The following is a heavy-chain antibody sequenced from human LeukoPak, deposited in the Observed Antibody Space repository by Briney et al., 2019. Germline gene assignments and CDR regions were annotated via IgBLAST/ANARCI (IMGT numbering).Heavy chain of an antibody. D-gene: IGHD4-17*01. CDR3: ARDRDEYGFFDY. CDR1: GGTFSSYA. J-gene: IGHJ4*02. V-gene: IGHV1-69*13. CDR2: IIPIFGTA. Sequence: ASVKVSCKASGGTFSSYAISWVRQAPGQGLEWMGGIIPIFGTANYAQKFQGRVTITADESTSTAYMELSSLRSEDTALYYCARDRDEYGFFDYWGQGTLVTVSS.